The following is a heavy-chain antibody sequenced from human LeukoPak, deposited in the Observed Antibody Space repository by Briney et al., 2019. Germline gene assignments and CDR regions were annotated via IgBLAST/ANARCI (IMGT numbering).Heavy chain of an antibody. CDR1: GFTFSSYA. J-gene: IGHJ4*02. D-gene: IGHD2-2*01. Sequence: PGGSLRLSCAASGFTFSSYAMSWVRQAPGKGLEWVSAISGSGGSTYYADSVKGRFTISRDNSKNTLYLQMSSLRAEDTAVYYCAKDEPFVVVPAAPLYYFDYWGQGTLVTVSS. CDR3: AKDEPFVVVPAAPLYYFDY. V-gene: IGHV3-23*01. CDR2: ISGSGGST.